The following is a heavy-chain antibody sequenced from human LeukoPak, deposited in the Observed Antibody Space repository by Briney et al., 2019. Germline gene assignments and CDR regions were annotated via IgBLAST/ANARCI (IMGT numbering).Heavy chain of an antibody. V-gene: IGHV4-39*07. CDR1: GGSISSSSYY. CDR2: IYYSGST. CDR3: ASYYYGLGSYSLNDY. D-gene: IGHD3-10*01. J-gene: IGHJ4*02. Sequence: SETLSLTCTVSGGSISSSSYYWGWIRQPPGKGLEWIGSIYYSGSTYYNPSLKSRVTISVDTSKNQFSLKLSSVTAADTAVYYCASYYYGLGSYSLNDYWGQGTLVTVSS.